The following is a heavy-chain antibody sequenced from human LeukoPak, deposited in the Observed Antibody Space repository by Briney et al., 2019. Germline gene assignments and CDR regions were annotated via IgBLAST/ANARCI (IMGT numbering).Heavy chain of an antibody. D-gene: IGHD6-19*01. CDR3: ARAKAVAGTFDY. Sequence: ASVKVSCKASGYTFTGYYMHWVRQAPGQGLEWMGWINPNSGGTNYAQKFQGRVTMTRDTSISTAYMELSGLRSDDTAVYYCARAKAVAGTFDYWGQGTLVTVSS. CDR1: GYTFTGYY. J-gene: IGHJ4*02. V-gene: IGHV1-2*02. CDR2: INPNSGGT.